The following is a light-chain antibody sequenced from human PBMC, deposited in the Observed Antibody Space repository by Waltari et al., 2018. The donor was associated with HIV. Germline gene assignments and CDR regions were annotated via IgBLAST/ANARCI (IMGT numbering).Light chain of an antibody. CDR3: ATWDDNLSGWV. CDR2: RNN. J-gene: IGLJ3*02. Sequence: QSVLTQPPSASATPGQRVTISCSGTNSNIGHNYVYWYQQLPGTAPKVLIYRNNYRPSGVPYRFSGSKSGTSASLAISGLRSEDEADYYCATWDDNLSGWVFGGGTKLTVL. CDR1: NSNIGHNY. V-gene: IGLV1-47*01.